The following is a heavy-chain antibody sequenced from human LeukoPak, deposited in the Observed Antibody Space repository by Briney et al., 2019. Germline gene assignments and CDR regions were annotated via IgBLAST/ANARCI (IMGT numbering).Heavy chain of an antibody. CDR1: GFTVSTTY. CDR3: ARDLGTNDAFDI. V-gene: IGHV3-53*01. J-gene: IGHJ3*02. Sequence: GGSLRLSCAASGFTVSTTYMSWVRQAPGKGLEWVSIIYTGGSTYYAHSVKGRFTISRDNSKNTVYLQMNSLRAEDTAVYFCARDLGTNDAFDIWGQGTMLTVSS. D-gene: IGHD7-27*01. CDR2: IYTGGST.